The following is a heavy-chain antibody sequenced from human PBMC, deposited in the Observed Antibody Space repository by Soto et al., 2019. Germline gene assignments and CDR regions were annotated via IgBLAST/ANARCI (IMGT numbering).Heavy chain of an antibody. CDR1: GVTFSTYGFSTYA. V-gene: IGHV3-23*01. CDR3: AKDSVTNNLRGPFDY. CDR2: ISGSGGNT. D-gene: IGHD3-10*01. J-gene: IGHJ4*02. Sequence: GGSLRLSCAASGVTFSTYGFSTYAMNWVRQAPGKGLDWVSGISGSGGNTYYADSVKGRFTISRDNAKNMAYLQMNSLRAEDTAVYYCAKDSVTNNLRGPFDYWGPGTLVTVSS.